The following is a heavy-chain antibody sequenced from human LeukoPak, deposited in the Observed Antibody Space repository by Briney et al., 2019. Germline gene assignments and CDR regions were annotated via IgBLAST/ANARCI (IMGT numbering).Heavy chain of an antibody. Sequence: GGSLRLSCAASGFTFDDYGMSWVRQAPGKGLEWVSGINWNGGSTGYADSVKGRFTISRDNAKNSLYLQMNSLRAEDTAVYYCTPFSDYSDGTIDYWGQGTLVTVSS. CDR3: TPFSDYSDGTIDY. D-gene: IGHD4-17*01. V-gene: IGHV3-20*04. CDR2: INWNGGST. CDR1: GFTFDDYG. J-gene: IGHJ4*02.